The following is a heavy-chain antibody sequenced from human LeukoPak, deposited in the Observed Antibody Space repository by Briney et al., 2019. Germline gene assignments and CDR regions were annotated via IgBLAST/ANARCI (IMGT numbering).Heavy chain of an antibody. CDR2: INHSRST. CDR1: GGSFSGYY. CDR3: ARRHTIFGVVIKYYFDY. V-gene: IGHV4-34*01. D-gene: IGHD3-3*01. J-gene: IGHJ4*02. Sequence: SETLSLTCAVYGGSFSGYYWSWLRQPPGKGLEWIGEINHSRSTNYNPSLKSRVTISVDTSKNQFSLKLNSVTAADTAVYYCARRHTIFGVVIKYYFDYWGQGTLVTVSS.